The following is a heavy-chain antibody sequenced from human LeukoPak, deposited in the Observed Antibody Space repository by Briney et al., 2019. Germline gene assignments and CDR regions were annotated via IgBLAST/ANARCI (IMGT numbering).Heavy chain of an antibody. Sequence: ASETLSLTCTVSGGSISSGGYYWSWIRQHPGKGLEWIGYIYYSGSTYYNPSLKSRVTISVDKSKNQFSLKLSSVTAADTAVYYCASSLYYDKTDDAFDIWGQGTMVTVSS. D-gene: IGHD3-22*01. CDR3: ASSLYYDKTDDAFDI. CDR1: GGSISSGGYY. J-gene: IGHJ3*02. CDR2: IYYSGST. V-gene: IGHV4-31*03.